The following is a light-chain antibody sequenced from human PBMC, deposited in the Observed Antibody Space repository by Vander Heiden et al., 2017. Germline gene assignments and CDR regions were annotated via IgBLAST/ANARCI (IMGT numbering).Light chain of an antibody. V-gene: IGKV1-9*01. CDR3: QQLNSYPFT. J-gene: IGKJ3*01. CDR1: QGISSY. Sequence: IPLSPTPSPLSASLEDRVTITCRASQGISSYLAWYQQKPGKAPKLLIYAASTLQSGVPSRFSGSGSGTDFTLTISSLQPEDFATYYGQQLNSYPFTFRLGPKWISN. CDR2: AAS.